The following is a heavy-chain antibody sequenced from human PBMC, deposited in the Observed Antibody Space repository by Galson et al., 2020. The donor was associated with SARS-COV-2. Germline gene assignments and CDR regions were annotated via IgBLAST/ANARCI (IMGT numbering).Heavy chain of an antibody. D-gene: IGHD6-25*01. CDR2: ISYDGSNK. CDR1: GFTFSSYA. J-gene: IGHJ4*02. Sequence: GGSLRLSCAASGFTFSSYAMHWVRQAPGKGLEWVAVISYDGSNKYYADSVKGRFTISRDNSKNTLYLQMNSLRAEDTAVYYCARARAAYSSGDYWGQGTLVTVSS. V-gene: IGHV3-30-3*01. CDR3: ARARAAYSSGDY.